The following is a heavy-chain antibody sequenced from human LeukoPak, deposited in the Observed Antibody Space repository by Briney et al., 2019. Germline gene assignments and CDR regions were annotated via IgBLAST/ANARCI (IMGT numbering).Heavy chain of an antibody. CDR3: ARVGSGYDFFDY. CDR2: VYSSGST. V-gene: IGHV4-4*07. J-gene: IGHJ4*02. D-gene: IGHD3/OR15-3a*01. Sequence: SDTLSLTCTVSGGAISGYYWSWIRQPAGKGLECLGRVYSSGSTKYNPSLESRVTMSVYTSNNQFPVKLNFVTAADTAVYYCARVGSGYDFFDYWGQGTLVTVSS. CDR1: GGAISGYY.